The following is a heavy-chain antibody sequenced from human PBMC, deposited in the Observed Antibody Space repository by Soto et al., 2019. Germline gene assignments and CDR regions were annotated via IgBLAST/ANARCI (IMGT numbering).Heavy chain of an antibody. CDR2: ISIGSGSI. CDR1: GFIFSNYA. CDR3: VRDHRWAFDF. D-gene: IGHD2-15*01. J-gene: IGHJ3*01. Sequence: GGSLRLSCAASGFIFSNYAMNWVRQAPGKGLEWVSYISIGSGSIFYADSVKGRFTISRDDARNSLFLQMNTLRDEDTAVYYCVRDHRWAFDFWGQGTMVTVSS. V-gene: IGHV3-48*02.